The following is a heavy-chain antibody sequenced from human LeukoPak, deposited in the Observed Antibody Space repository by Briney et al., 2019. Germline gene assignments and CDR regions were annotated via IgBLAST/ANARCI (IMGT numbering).Heavy chain of an antibody. Sequence: PSETLSLTCTVSGGSISSYYWSWIRQPPGKGLEWIGYIYYSGSTNYNPSLKSRVTISVDTSKNQFSLKLSSVTAADTAVYYCARRGFCTGASCSFALDHWGKGILVTVSS. CDR3: ARRGFCTGASCSFALDH. J-gene: IGHJ4*02. D-gene: IGHD2-15*01. V-gene: IGHV4-59*08. CDR2: IYYSGST. CDR1: GGSISSYY.